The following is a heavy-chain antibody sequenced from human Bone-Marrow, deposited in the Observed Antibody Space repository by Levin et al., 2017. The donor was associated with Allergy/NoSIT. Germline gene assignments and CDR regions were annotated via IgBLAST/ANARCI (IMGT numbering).Heavy chain of an antibody. CDR1: GFTFSRSD. Sequence: PSETLSLTCAASGFTFSRSDMHWVRQVPGKPLEWVSAIGTVGDTYYSGSVKGRFTISRENAKNSLYLQMNSLRVGDTAVYYCAREGYSSSSSVDWYFDLWGRGTLVTVSS. J-gene: IGHJ2*01. V-gene: IGHV3-13*01. CDR3: AREGYSSSSSVDWYFDL. D-gene: IGHD6-6*01. CDR2: IGTVGDT.